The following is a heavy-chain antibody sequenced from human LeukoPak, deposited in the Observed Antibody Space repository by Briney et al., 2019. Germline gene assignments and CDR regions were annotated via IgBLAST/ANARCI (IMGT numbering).Heavy chain of an antibody. CDR1: GASVSRNNGA. CDR3: ARDLRTSGWYTFDY. V-gene: IGHV6-1*01. D-gene: IGHD6-19*01. CDR2: TYYRSKWYN. Sequence: SQTLSLTCVISGASVSRNNGAWNWIRQSPSRGLEWLGGTYYRSKWYNDYAGSMKGRITISPDTSKNQCSLQLNSVTPEDTAVYYCARDLRTSGWYTFDYWGQGTLVTVSS. J-gene: IGHJ4*02.